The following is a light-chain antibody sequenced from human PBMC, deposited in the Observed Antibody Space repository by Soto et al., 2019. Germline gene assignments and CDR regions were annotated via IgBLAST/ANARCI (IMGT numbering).Light chain of an antibody. CDR3: AAWDDSLSAVV. CDR1: SSNIGSNY. V-gene: IGLV1-47*01. Sequence: QLVLTQPPSASGTPGQRVTISCSGSSSNIGSNYVYWYQQLPGTAPKLLIYRNNQRPSGVPDRFSGSRSGTSGSLAIGGLRSEDEADYYCAAWDDSLSAVVFGGGTKLTVL. J-gene: IGLJ2*01. CDR2: RNN.